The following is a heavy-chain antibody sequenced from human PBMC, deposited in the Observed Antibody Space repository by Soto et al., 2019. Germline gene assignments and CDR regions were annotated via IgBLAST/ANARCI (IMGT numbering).Heavy chain of an antibody. Sequence: SGPTLVNPTQTLTLTCAFSGFSLSTGGMCVSWIRQPPGKALEWLALIDWDDTKYYSTSLKSRLTISKDTSKNQLALTMTNMGPVDTATYYCARTLVGATHISHSYFDYWGQGTLVTVS. CDR1: GFSLSTGGMC. CDR2: IDWDDTK. CDR3: ARTLVGATHISHSYFDY. V-gene: IGHV2-70*01. D-gene: IGHD1-26*01. J-gene: IGHJ4*02.